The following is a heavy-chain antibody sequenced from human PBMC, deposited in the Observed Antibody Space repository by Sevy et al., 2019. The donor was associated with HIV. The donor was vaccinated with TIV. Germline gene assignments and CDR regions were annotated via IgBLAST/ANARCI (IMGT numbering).Heavy chain of an antibody. CDR3: ATRRGHLSFDY. CDR1: TGSFSGYY. CDR2: INHSGST. Sequence: SETLSLTCVVYTGSFSGYYWSWIRQPPGKGREGMGEINHSGSTNYNPSLKSRVTISADTSKNQFSLKLSSVTAADTAVYYCATRRGHLSFDYWGQGTLVTVSS. J-gene: IGHJ4*02. V-gene: IGHV4-34*01.